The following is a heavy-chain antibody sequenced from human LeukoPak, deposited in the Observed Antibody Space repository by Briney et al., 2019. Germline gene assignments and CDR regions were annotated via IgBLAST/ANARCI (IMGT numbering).Heavy chain of an antibody. Sequence: PSETLSLTCVVSGGSLSTHHWSWIRQSPGRGLEWIGYISDSGSTNYNPSLKSRATISVDTSKNQFSLMLSSVTAADTAVYYCARGYDSSAYYPLNYWGQGTLVTVSS. D-gene: IGHD3-22*01. J-gene: IGHJ4*02. V-gene: IGHV4-59*11. CDR3: ARGYDSSAYYPLNY. CDR2: ISDSGST. CDR1: GGSLSTHH.